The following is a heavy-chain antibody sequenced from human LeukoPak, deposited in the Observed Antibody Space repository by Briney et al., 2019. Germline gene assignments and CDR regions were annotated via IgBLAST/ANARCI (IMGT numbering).Heavy chain of an antibody. D-gene: IGHD3-10*01. Sequence: GGSLRLSCAASGFTFSSYAMSWVRQAPGKGLEWVSTISDSAAGTYYPDSVKGRFTISRDNSKNTLYLQMNSLRAEDTAVYYCAKIRFGTFDAFDIWGQGTMVTVSS. CDR3: AKIRFGTFDAFDI. CDR2: ISDSAAGT. CDR1: GFTFSSYA. V-gene: IGHV3-23*01. J-gene: IGHJ3*02.